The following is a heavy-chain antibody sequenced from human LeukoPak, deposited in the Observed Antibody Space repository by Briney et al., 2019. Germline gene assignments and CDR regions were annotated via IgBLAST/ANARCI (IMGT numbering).Heavy chain of an antibody. J-gene: IGHJ6*04. CDR2: ISSSGSTV. V-gene: IGHV3-48*03. D-gene: IGHD3-10*02. Sequence: PGGSLRLSCAASGFTFSSYEMNWVRQAPGKGLEWVSYISSSGSTVYYADSVKGRFTISRDNAKNSLYLQMNSLRAEDTAVYYCAELGITMIGGVWGKGTTVTISS. CDR3: AELGITMIGGV. CDR1: GFTFSSYE.